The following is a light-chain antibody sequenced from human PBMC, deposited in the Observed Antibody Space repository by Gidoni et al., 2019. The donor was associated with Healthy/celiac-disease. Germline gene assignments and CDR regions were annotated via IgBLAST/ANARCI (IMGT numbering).Light chain of an antibody. V-gene: IGKV1-39*01. CDR3: QQSYSTPLT. CDR2: AAS. Sequence: DIQMTQSPSSLSASVVDRVTITCRASQSISSYLNWYQQKPGKAPTLLIYAASSLQSGGPSRFSGCGSGTDFTLTISSLQPEDFATYYCQQSYSTPLTFGGGTKVEIK. CDR1: QSISSY. J-gene: IGKJ4*01.